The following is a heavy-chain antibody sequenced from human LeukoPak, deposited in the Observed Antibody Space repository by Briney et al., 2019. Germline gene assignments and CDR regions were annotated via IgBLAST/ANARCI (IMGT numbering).Heavy chain of an antibody. CDR3: AREVSGYDFGY. V-gene: IGHV3-48*03. Sequence: GGSPRLPCAASGFTFSSYEMNWVRQAPGKGLEWVSYISSSGSTIYYADSVRGRFTISRDNAKNSLYLQMNSLRAEDTAVYYCAREVSGYDFGYWGQGTLVTVSS. CDR2: ISSSGSTI. CDR1: GFTFSSYE. D-gene: IGHD5-12*01. J-gene: IGHJ4*02.